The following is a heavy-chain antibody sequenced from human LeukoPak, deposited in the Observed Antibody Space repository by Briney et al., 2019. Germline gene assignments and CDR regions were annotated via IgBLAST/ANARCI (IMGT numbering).Heavy chain of an antibody. CDR3: ATGTYCSSTLVAYCGGDCCPHDY. D-gene: IGHD2-21*02. J-gene: IGHJ4*02. Sequence: SVKVSCKASGGTFSSYAISWVRQAPGQGLEWMGGIIPIFGTANYARKFQGRVTITTDESTSTAYMELSSLRSENTAVYYCATGTYCSSTLVAYCGGDCCPHDYWGQGTLVTVSS. V-gene: IGHV1-69*05. CDR2: IIPIFGTA. CDR1: GGTFSSYA.